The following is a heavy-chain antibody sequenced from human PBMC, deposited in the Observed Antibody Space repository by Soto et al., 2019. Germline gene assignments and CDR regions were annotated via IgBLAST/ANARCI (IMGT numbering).Heavy chain of an antibody. J-gene: IGHJ4*02. CDR1: GFTFSSYG. CDR2: ISYDGSNK. V-gene: IGHV3-30*18. Sequence: GGSLRLSCAPAGFTFSSYGMHWVSQAPGKGLEWVAVISYDGSNKYYADSVTGPFTISRDNSKNTLYLQMNSLRAEDTAVYYCAKDGNYYDSSGYNDYWGQGTLVTVSS. CDR3: AKDGNYYDSSGYNDY. D-gene: IGHD3-22*01.